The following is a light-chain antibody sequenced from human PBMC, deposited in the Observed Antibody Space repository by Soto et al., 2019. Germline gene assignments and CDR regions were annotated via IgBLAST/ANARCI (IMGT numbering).Light chain of an antibody. CDR2: TAS. Sequence: AIQMTQSPSSLSASVGDRVTITCRASQGIRSELGWYQQKPGKAPNLLIYTASTLQSGVPSRFGGSGSGTDFTLTISSLQPEDFETYYCIQDYNYPLTFGGGTKVDIK. J-gene: IGKJ4*01. CDR3: IQDYNYPLT. V-gene: IGKV1-6*01. CDR1: QGIRSE.